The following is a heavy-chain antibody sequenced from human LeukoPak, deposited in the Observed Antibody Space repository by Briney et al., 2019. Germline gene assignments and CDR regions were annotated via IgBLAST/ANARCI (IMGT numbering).Heavy chain of an antibody. D-gene: IGHD5-18*01. J-gene: IGHJ4*02. V-gene: IGHV4-4*02. Sequence: SGTLPLTCAVSGGSISISNSNWWSWVRQPPGKGLEWIGEIYHSGSTNYNPSLKSRVTISVDKSKSQFSLKLNSVTAADTAVYYCARVVGGGYSYGRIDYWGQGTLVTVSS. CDR3: ARVVGGGYSYGRIDY. CDR1: GGSISISNSNW. CDR2: IYHSGST.